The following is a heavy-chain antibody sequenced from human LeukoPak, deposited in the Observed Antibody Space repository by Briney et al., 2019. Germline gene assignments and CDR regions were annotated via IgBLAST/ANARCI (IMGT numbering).Heavy chain of an antibody. CDR3: ARAHRDGYNHASYFDY. Sequence: PSETLSLTCTVSGGSVSSGIHYWSWIRQPPGKGLEWIGYIYYSGSTNYNPPLKSRITISVDTSKNQFSLRLSSVTAADTAVYYCARAHRDGYNHASYFDYWGQGTLVTVPS. CDR2: IYYSGST. V-gene: IGHV4-61*01. CDR1: GGSVSSGIHY. J-gene: IGHJ4*02. D-gene: IGHD5-24*01.